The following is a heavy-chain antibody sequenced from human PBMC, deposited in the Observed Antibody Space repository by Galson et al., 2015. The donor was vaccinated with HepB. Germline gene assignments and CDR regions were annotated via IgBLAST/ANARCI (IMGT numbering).Heavy chain of an antibody. D-gene: IGHD6-6*01. J-gene: IGHJ6*02. V-gene: IGHV4-39*02. Sequence: SETLSLTCTVSGGSISSSSYYWGWIRQPPGKGLEWIGSIYYSGSTYYNPSLKSRVTISVDTSKNHFSLKLSSVTAADTAVYYCARDRRSIAARGYHYYGMDVWGQGTTVTVSS. CDR3: ARDRRSIAARGYHYYGMDV. CDR1: GGSISSSSYY. CDR2: IYYSGST.